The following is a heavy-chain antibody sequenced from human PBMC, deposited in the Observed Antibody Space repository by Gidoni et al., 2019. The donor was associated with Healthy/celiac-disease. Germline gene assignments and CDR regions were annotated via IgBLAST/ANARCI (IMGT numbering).Heavy chain of an antibody. D-gene: IGHD6-13*01. CDR3: AKAAAGTHPSPFDY. CDR2: ISWNSGSI. V-gene: IGHV3-9*01. CDR1: GFTFDDSA. Sequence: EVQLVESGGGLVQPGRYLRLSWAASGFTFDDSAMHWVRQDPGKGLEWVSGISWNSGSIGYADSVKGRFTISRDNAKNSLYLQMNSLRAEDTALYYCAKAAAGTHPSPFDYWGQGTLVTVSS. J-gene: IGHJ4*02.